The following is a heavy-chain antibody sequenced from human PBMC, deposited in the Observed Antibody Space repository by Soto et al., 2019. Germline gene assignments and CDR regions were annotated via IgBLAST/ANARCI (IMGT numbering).Heavy chain of an antibody. D-gene: IGHD3-10*01. CDR3: AGSHGSFDRDFYYSMDV. CDR1: GDAISSGTYY. J-gene: IGHJ6*03. Sequence: QVQLQESGPGLVKPSQTLSLRCSVSGDAISSGTYYWTWVRQPPGEGLEWIGNIYYTGTTYYNPSLRSRVTMSVDTSKNQFSLNLNSVTAADTAVYYCAGSHGSFDRDFYYSMDVWGKGTTVTVSS. V-gene: IGHV4-31*03. CDR2: IYYTGTT.